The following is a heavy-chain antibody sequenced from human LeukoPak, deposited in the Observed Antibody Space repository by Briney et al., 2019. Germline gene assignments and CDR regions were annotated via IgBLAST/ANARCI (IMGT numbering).Heavy chain of an antibody. CDR2: ISSSSSYI. CDR1: GFTFSSYS. Sequence: GGSLRLSCAASGFTFSSYSMNWVRQAPGKGLEWVSSISSSSSYIYYADSVKGRFTISRDNAKNSLYLQMNSLRAEDTAVYYCARENYGDYEGYWGQGTLVSVSS. J-gene: IGHJ4*02. D-gene: IGHD4-17*01. CDR3: ARENYGDYEGY. V-gene: IGHV3-21*01.